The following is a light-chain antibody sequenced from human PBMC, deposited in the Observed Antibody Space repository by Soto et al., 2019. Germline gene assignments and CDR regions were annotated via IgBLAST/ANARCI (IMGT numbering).Light chain of an antibody. V-gene: IGKV1-39*01. CDR2: AAS. J-gene: IGKJ3*01. CDR3: QQSHSTPAT. Sequence: DIQMTQSPSSLPASIGDRVTNTCRASQSINSYLNWYQQKPGKAPNLLIYAASNLRSGVPSRFSGSGSGTDFTLTISSLQPEDFATYYCQQSHSTPATFGPGTKVEIK. CDR1: QSINSY.